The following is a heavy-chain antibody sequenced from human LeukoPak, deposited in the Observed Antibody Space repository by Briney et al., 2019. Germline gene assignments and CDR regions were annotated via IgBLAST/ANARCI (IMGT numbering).Heavy chain of an antibody. D-gene: IGHD5/OR15-5a*01. J-gene: IGHJ6*02. Sequence: GGSLRLSCAASGFTFSSYGMHWVRQAPGKGLEWVAVIWYDGSNKYYADSVKGRFTISRDNSKNTLYLQMNSLRAEDTAVYYCARRSLRYGAYYYGMDVWGQGTTVTVSS. CDR3: ARRSLRYGAYYYGMDV. CDR2: IWYDGSNK. CDR1: GFTFSSYG. V-gene: IGHV3-33*01.